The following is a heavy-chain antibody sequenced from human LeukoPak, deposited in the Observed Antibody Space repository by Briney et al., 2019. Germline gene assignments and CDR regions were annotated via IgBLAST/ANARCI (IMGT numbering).Heavy chain of an antibody. CDR1: GFTVSTNY. CDR2: ISSAGST. CDR3: ASQTTVKYYFDS. Sequence: TGGSLRLSCAASGFTVSTNYMTWVRQAPGKGLEWVSVISSAGSTYYADSVKGRFTISRDNYKNTLYLQMNSLREEDTAVYYCASQTTVKYYFDSWGQGTLVTVSS. D-gene: IGHD4-17*01. V-gene: IGHV3-53*01. J-gene: IGHJ4*02.